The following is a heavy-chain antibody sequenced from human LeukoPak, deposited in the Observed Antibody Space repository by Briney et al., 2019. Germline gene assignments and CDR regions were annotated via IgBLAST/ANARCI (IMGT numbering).Heavy chain of an antibody. V-gene: IGHV4-4*07. CDR3: AREIGYCSSTSCYSYHYYYMDV. CDR1: GGSISSYY. Sequence: SETLSLTCTVSGGSISSYYWSWIRQPAGKGLEWIGRIYTSGSTNYNPSLKSRVTMSVDTSKNQFSLKLSSVTAADTAVYYCAREIGYCSSTSCYSYHYYYMDVWGKGTTVTVSS. CDR2: IYTSGST. D-gene: IGHD2-2*01. J-gene: IGHJ6*03.